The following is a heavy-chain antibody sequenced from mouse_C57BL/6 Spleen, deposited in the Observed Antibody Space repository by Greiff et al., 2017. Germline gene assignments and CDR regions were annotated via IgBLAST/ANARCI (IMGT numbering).Heavy chain of an antibody. CDR2: ISSGSSTI. CDR3: ARPQLRDWYFDV. D-gene: IGHD3-1*01. CDR1: GFTFSDYG. J-gene: IGHJ1*03. V-gene: IGHV5-17*01. Sequence: EVQLVESGGGLVKPGGSLKLSCAASGFTFSDYGMHWVRQAPEKGLEWVGYISSGSSTIYYADTVKGRITLSRDNAKNTLFLQMTSLRSEDTAMYYCARPQLRDWYFDVWGTGTTVTVSS.